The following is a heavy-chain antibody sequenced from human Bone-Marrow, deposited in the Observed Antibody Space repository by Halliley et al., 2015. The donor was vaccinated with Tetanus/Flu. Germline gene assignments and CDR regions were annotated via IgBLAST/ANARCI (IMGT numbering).Heavy chain of an antibody. V-gene: IGHV3-48*03. J-gene: IGHJ6*02. CDR3: ARDFPGEVTALHSCSGMHG. CDR1: GFIFRSFD. D-gene: IGHD2-21*02. Sequence: LSLTCVASGFIFRSFDMNWVRQAPGKGPEWISYISNSGSTIFYADSVEGRFTGSRDNAKHSVFLQMNSLRVDDTAVYYCARDFPGEVTALHSCSGMHGWGQGPRVPVPS. CDR2: ISNSGSTI.